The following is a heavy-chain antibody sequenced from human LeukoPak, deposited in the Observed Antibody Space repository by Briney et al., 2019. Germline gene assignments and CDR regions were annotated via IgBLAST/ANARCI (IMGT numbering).Heavy chain of an antibody. CDR1: GYTLTELS. CDR2: FDPEDGET. J-gene: IGHJ4*02. CDR3: ATNYYGSGSYLTYFDY. D-gene: IGHD3-10*01. Sequence: ASVKVSCKVSGYTLTELSMHWVRQAPGKGLEWMGGFDPEDGETIYAQKFQGRVTMTEDTSTDTAYMELSSLRSEDAAVYYCATNYYGSGSYLTYFDYWGQGTLVTVSS. V-gene: IGHV1-24*01.